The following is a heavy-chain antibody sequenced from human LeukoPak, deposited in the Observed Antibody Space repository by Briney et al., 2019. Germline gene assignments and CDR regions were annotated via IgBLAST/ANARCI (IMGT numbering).Heavy chain of an antibody. V-gene: IGHV1-8*01. CDR3: ATASSSWYASFDY. D-gene: IGHD6-13*01. CDR2: MNPNSGNT. Sequence: ASVKVSCKASGYTFTSYDINWVRQATGQGLEWMGWMNPNSGNTGYAQKFQGRVTMTRNTSISTAYMELSSLRSEDTAVYYCATASSSWYASFDYWGQGTLVTVSS. J-gene: IGHJ4*02. CDR1: GYTFTSYD.